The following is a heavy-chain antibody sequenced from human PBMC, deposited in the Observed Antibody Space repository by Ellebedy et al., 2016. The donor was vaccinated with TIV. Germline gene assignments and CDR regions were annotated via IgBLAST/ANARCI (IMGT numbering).Heavy chain of an antibody. V-gene: IGHV5-10-1*01. D-gene: IGHD2-2*01. CDR2: IDPSDSYT. J-gene: IGHJ4*02. CDR1: GYSFTSYW. CDR3: ARGYCSSTSCYDVPDY. Sequence: GESLKISXKGSGYSFTSYWISWVRQMPGKGLEWMGRIDPSDSYTNYSPSFQGHVTISADKSISTAYLQWSSLKASDTAMYYCARGYCSSTSCYDVPDYWGQGTLVTVSS.